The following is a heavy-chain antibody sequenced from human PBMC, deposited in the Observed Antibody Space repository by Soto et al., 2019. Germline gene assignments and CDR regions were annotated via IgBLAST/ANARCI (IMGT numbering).Heavy chain of an antibody. CDR3: AREEGYDGSYSY. CDR2: IYYSGST. J-gene: IGHJ4*02. D-gene: IGHD3-22*01. Sequence: RSLTCTVSGGSISSYYWSWIRQPPGKGLEWIGYIYYSGSTNYNPSLKSRVTISVDTSKNQFSLKLSSVTAADTAVYYCAREEGYDGSYSYWGQGTLVTVSS. CDR1: GGSISSYY. V-gene: IGHV4-59*01.